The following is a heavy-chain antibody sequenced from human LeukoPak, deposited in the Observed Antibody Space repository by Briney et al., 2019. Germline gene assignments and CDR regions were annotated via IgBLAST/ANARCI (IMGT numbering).Heavy chain of an antibody. V-gene: IGHV4-61*08. CDR2: IYYSGST. CDR3: ARDRGDYGGYYYYGMDV. Sequence: PSQTLSLTCTVSGASIRSGDYYWSWIRQPPGKGLEWIGYIYYSGSTNYNPSLKSRVTISVGTSKNQFSLKLSSVTAADTAVYYCARDRGDYGGYYYYGMDVWGQGTTVTVSS. J-gene: IGHJ6*02. D-gene: IGHD4-17*01. CDR1: GASIRSGDYY.